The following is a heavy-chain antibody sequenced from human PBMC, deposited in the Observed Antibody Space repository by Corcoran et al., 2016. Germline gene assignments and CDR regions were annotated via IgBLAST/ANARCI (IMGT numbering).Heavy chain of an antibody. D-gene: IGHD3-22*01. CDR1: GGSISSSSYS. CDR2: IYYSGST. CDR3: ARHERPKTMIVVVKPGGYFDY. V-gene: IGHV4-39*01. J-gene: IGHJ4*02. Sequence: QLQLQESGPGLVKPSETLSLTCTVSGGSISSSSYSWGWIRQPPGKGLEWIGSIYYSGSTYYNPSLKSRVTISVDTSKNQFSLKLSSVTAADTALYYCARHERPKTMIVVVKPGGYFDYWGQGTLVTVSS.